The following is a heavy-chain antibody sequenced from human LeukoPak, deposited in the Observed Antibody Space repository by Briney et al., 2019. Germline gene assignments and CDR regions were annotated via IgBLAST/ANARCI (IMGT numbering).Heavy chain of an antibody. Sequence: SETLSLTCTVSGGSISSSSYYWSWIRQPAGKGLEWIGRIYTSGSTNYNPSLKSRVTMSVDTSKNQFSLKLSSVTAADTAVYYCARAPPSGYDNWFDPWGQGTLVTVSS. CDR1: GGSISSSSYY. V-gene: IGHV4-61*02. D-gene: IGHD2-2*01. CDR2: IYTSGST. J-gene: IGHJ5*02. CDR3: ARAPPSGYDNWFDP.